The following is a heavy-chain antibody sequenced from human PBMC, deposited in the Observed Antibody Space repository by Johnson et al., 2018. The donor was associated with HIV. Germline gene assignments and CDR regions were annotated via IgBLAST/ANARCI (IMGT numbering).Heavy chain of an antibody. CDR3: ARACRDGYTCDAFDI. CDR2: IYSGGST. J-gene: IGHJ3*02. CDR1: GFTFSSYG. V-gene: IGHV3-66*01. Sequence: VQLVESGGGLVQPGRSLRLSCAASGFTFSSYGMHWVRQAPGKGLECVSVIYSGGSTYYADSVNGRFTISRDNSKNTLYLQMNSLRAEDTAVYYCARACRDGYTCDAFDIWGQGTMVTVSS. D-gene: IGHD5-24*01.